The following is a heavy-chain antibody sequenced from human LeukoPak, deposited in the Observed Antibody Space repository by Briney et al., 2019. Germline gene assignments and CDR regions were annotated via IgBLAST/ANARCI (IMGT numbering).Heavy chain of an antibody. D-gene: IGHD3-10*01. V-gene: IGHV3-7*01. CDR2: IKQDGSEK. CDR3: ARAVARRWFGIYYYYYMDV. Sequence: GGSLRLSCAASGFTFSSYAMHWVRQAPGKGLEWVANIKQDGSEKYYVDSVKGRFTISRDNAKNSLYLQMNSLRAEDTAVYYCARAVARRWFGIYYYYYMDVWGKGTTVTISS. J-gene: IGHJ6*03. CDR1: GFTFSSYA.